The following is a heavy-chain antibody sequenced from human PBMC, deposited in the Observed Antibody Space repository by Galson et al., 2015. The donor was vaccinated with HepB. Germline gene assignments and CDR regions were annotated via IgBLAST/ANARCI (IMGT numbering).Heavy chain of an antibody. Sequence: LSLTCTVSAYSISSGYYWAWIRQPPGKGLDWIGNIYHNGSSYYNPSLKSRITISVDTSRNQFSLKLSSVTAADTAVYYCARDSTYYYDSSGSPYGGGNWFDPWGQGTLVTVSS. D-gene: IGHD3-22*01. CDR2: IYHNGSS. CDR3: ARDSTYYYDSSGSPYGGGNWFDP. V-gene: IGHV4-38-2*02. CDR1: AYSISSGYY. J-gene: IGHJ5*02.